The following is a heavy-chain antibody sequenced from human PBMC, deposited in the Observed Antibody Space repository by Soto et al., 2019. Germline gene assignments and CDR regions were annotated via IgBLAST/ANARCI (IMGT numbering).Heavy chain of an antibody. D-gene: IGHD3-22*01. CDR2: IYYSGST. CDR3: ARHFKGYDSSGFYFDY. Sequence: KPSETLSLTCTVSGVSISSGGYYWSWIRQHPGKGLEWIGYIYYSGSTYYNPSLKIRVTISVDTSKNQFSLRLSSVTAADTAVYYCARHFKGYDSSGFYFDYWGQGTLVTVSS. J-gene: IGHJ4*02. CDR1: GVSISSGGYY. V-gene: IGHV4-31*03.